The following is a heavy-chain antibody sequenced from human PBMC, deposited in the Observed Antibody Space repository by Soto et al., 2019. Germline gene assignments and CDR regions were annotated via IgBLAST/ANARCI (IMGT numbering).Heavy chain of an antibody. CDR3: ARHGGTTPFDF. Sequence: QLQLQESGPGLVKPSETLSLTCTLSGDSIRGSNFYWAWIRQPPGQELEWVGTVYYSGRTYYHPSRKSRVTLSVDPSKNQFYLRLSSVTASDTGTYFCARHGGTTPFDFWGQGIQVAVSS. V-gene: IGHV4-39*01. D-gene: IGHD4-17*01. J-gene: IGHJ4*02. CDR2: VYYSGRT. CDR1: GDSIRGSNFY.